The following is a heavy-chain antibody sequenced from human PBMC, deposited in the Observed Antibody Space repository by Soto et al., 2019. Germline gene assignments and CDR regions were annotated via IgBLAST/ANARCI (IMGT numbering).Heavy chain of an antibody. CDR3: ARAYYYGSGSYYTGLPYNWFDP. D-gene: IGHD3-10*01. CDR1: GFTFSDYY. J-gene: IGHJ5*02. CDR2: ISSSGSTI. Sequence: GGSLRLSCAASGFTFSDYYMSWIRQAPGKGLEWVSYISSSGSTIYYADSVKGRFTISRDNAKNSLYLQMNSLRAEDTAVYYCARAYYYGSGSYYTGLPYNWFDPWGQGTLVTVSS. V-gene: IGHV3-11*01.